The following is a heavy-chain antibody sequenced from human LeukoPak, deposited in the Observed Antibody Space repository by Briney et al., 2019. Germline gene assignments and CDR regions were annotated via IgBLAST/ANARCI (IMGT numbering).Heavy chain of an antibody. CDR3: ARDLDYYDSSGYYSGWFDH. V-gene: IGHV4-61*01. D-gene: IGHD3-22*01. J-gene: IGHJ5*02. Sequence: SETLSLTCTVSGGSISSGSYYWHWIRQPPGKGLEWIGDIYYSGSTNYNPSLKSRITISVDTSKNQFSLKLSSVTAADTAVYYCARDLDYYDSSGYYSGWFDHWGQGTLVTVSS. CDR2: IYYSGST. CDR1: GGSISSGSYY.